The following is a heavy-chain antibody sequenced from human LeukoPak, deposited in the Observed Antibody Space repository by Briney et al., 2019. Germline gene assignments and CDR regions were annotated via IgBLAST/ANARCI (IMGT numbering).Heavy chain of an antibody. D-gene: IGHD3-16*01. V-gene: IGHV3-23*01. J-gene: IGHJ4*02. CDR3: AKVSVCYGCYLDY. CDR1: GYTFSSHG. CDR2: INGTGDNT. Sequence: GGSLRLSCAASGYTFSSHGLTWVRQAPGKGLEWISTINGTGDNTFYAETVKGRFTISRDNSKNTLYLQMHNLRAEDTAIYYCAKVSVCYGCYLDYWGQGTLVTVS.